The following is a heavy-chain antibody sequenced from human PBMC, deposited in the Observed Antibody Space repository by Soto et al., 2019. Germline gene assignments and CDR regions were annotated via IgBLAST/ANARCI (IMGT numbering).Heavy chain of an antibody. V-gene: IGHV3-23*01. CDR1: GFTFSSYA. J-gene: IGHJ3*02. D-gene: IGHD3-3*01. CDR3: AKDYWSGSPNDAFDI. CDR2: ISGSGGST. Sequence: GGSLRLSCAASGFTFSSYAMHWVRQAPGKGLEWVSAISGSGGSTYYADSVKGRFTISRDNTKNTLYLQMNSLRVEDTAVYYCAKDYWSGSPNDAFDIWGQGTMVTVSS.